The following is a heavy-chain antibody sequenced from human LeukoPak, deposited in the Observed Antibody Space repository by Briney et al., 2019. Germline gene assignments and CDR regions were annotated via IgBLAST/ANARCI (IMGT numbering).Heavy chain of an antibody. J-gene: IGHJ6*03. CDR1: GGSISSYY. Sequence: PSETLSLTCTVSGGSISSYYWSWIRQPPGKGLEWIGRIYTSGSTNYNPSLKSRVTISVDTSKNQFSLKLSSVTAADTAVYYCARGIVVVAQLGFYFYYMDVWGKGTTVTISS. CDR3: ARGIVVVAQLGFYFYYMDV. D-gene: IGHD2-15*01. CDR2: IYTSGST. V-gene: IGHV4-4*08.